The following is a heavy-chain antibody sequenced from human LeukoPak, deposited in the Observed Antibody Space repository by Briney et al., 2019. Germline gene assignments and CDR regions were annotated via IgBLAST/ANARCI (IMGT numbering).Heavy chain of an antibody. D-gene: IGHD3-16*01. CDR2: INWNGGST. CDR1: GFTFDDYG. CDR3: ARGDGGDYFDY. Sequence: GGSLRLSCAAPGFTFDDYGMSWVRQAPGKGLEWVSGINWNGGSTGYADSVKGRFTISRDNAKNSLYLQMNSLRAEDTALYYCARGDGGDYFDYWGQGTLVTVSS. V-gene: IGHV3-20*04. J-gene: IGHJ4*02.